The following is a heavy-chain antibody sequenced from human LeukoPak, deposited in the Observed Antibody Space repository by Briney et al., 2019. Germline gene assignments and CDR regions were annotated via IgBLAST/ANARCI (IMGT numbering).Heavy chain of an antibody. V-gene: IGHV3-74*01. J-gene: IGHJ4*02. CDR3: ARASIETYYDFWSGYSQRFDY. D-gene: IGHD3-3*01. CDR1: GFTFSSYW. Sequence: GGSLRLSCAASGFTFSSYWMHWVRHAPGKGLVWVSRINSDGSSTSYADSVKGRFTISRDNAKNTLYLQMNSLRAEDTAVYYCARASIETYYDFWSGYSQRFDYWGQGTLVTVSS. CDR2: INSDGSST.